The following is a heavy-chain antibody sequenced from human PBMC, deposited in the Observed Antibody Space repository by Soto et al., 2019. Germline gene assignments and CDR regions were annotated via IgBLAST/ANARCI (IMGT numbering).Heavy chain of an antibody. CDR2: SAPEEGEP. V-gene: IGHV1-24*01. Sequence: ASVKVSLKGPPNTLTELTRDWLRQATGKGLEWMGRSAPEEGEPIYPQKFQGRVSMAEDPSTDTAYMELTSLRFEDTAVYFCAADRKIVGTIGAFDFWGQGTLVTVSS. D-gene: IGHD1-26*01. CDR3: AADRKIVGTIGAFDF. J-gene: IGHJ4*02. CDR1: PNTLTELT.